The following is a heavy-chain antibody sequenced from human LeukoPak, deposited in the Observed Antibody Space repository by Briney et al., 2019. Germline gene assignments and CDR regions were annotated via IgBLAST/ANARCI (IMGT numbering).Heavy chain of an antibody. V-gene: IGHV3-7*03. CDR2: INQDGSEK. J-gene: IGHJ4*02. CDR3: AKEGFDS. Sequence: PGGSLRLSCAASGFSFSTYWMHWVRQAPGKGLEWVANINQDGSEKYYVDSVRGRFTISRDNGKNSLYLQMNSLRAEDTAVYYCAKEGFDSWGQGTLVTVSS. CDR1: GFSFSTYW.